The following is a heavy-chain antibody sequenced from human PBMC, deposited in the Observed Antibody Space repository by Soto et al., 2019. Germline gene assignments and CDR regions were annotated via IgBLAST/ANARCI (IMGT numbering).Heavy chain of an antibody. J-gene: IGHJ6*02. V-gene: IGHV4-30-4*01. CDR1: GGSISSGDSY. Sequence: QVQLQESGPGLVKPSQTLSLTCTVSGGSISSGDSYWSWIRQPPGKGLEWIGYIDYSGSTYYNPSLESRVTISVDTSKNQFSLKLNSMTAADTAVYYWAREGAARYTYYYGTDIWGQGTTVTVSS. CDR2: IDYSGST. CDR3: AREGAARYTYYYGTDI. D-gene: IGHD2-2*02.